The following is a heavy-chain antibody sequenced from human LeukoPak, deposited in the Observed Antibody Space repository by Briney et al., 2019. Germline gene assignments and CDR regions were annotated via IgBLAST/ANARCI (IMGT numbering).Heavy chain of an antibody. V-gene: IGHV1-69*04. D-gene: IGHD2-2*01. Sequence: SVKVSCKASGGTFSGYAISWVRQAPGQGLEWMGRIIPIFGIANYAQKFQGRVTITADKSTSTAYTELSSLRSEDTAVYYCARGGCSSTSCNYYGMDVWGQGTTVTVSS. CDR2: IIPIFGIA. CDR3: ARGGCSSTSCNYYGMDV. J-gene: IGHJ6*02. CDR1: GGTFSGYA.